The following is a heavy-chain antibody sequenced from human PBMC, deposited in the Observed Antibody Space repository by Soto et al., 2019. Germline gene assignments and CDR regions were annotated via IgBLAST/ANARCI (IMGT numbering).Heavy chain of an antibody. J-gene: IGHJ3*02. Sequence: QVQLQESGPGLVKPSETLSLTCTVSGGSISSYYWSWIRQPPGKGLEWIGYIYYSGSTNYNPSLKSRETISVATSKNQFSLKLSSVTAADTAVYYCARLGYSYGADAFDIWGQGTRVTVSS. CDR1: GGSISSYY. CDR2: IYYSGST. D-gene: IGHD5-18*01. V-gene: IGHV4-59*08. CDR3: ARLGYSYGADAFDI.